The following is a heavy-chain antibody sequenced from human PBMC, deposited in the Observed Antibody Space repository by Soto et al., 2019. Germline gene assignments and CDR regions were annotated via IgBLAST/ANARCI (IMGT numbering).Heavy chain of an antibody. CDR2: ISAYNGNT. CDR1: GYTFTSYG. CDR3: ARCVRTIFGVVPINFNDY. V-gene: IGHV1-18*01. J-gene: IGHJ4*02. D-gene: IGHD3-3*01. Sequence: QVQLVQSGAEVKKPGASVKVSCKASGYTFTSYGISWVRQAPGQGLEWMGWISAYNGNTNYAQKLQARVTMTTDTSTSTADMELRSLRSDDTAVYYCARCVRTIFGVVPINFNDYWGQGTLVTVSS.